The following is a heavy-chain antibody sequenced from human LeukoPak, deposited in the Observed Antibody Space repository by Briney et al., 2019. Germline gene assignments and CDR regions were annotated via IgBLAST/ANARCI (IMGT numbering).Heavy chain of an antibody. CDR2: INSDGSST. CDR3: ARAYYDSSGYCAY. J-gene: IGHJ4*02. CDR1: GFTFSSYW. Sequence: PVGSLRLSCAASGFTFSSYWMDWVRQAPGKGLVWVSRINSDGSSTSYADSVKGRFTISRDNAKNTLYLQMNSLRAEDTAVYYCARAYYDSSGYCAYWGQGTLVTVSS. V-gene: IGHV3-74*01. D-gene: IGHD3-22*01.